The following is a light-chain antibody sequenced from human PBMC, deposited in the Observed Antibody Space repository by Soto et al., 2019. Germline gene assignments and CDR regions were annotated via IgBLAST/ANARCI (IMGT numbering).Light chain of an antibody. J-gene: IGKJ5*01. Sequence: EIVLTQSPDTLSLSPGEIATVSCRASQTVASYLAWYQHKPGQAPRLLIYGTSSMAIGIPGRFSGSGSGTDFTLTISRVEPEDCAVYYCQQYATSPTTCGQGARLDNK. CDR3: QQYATSPTT. CDR1: QTVASY. CDR2: GTS. V-gene: IGKV3-20*01.